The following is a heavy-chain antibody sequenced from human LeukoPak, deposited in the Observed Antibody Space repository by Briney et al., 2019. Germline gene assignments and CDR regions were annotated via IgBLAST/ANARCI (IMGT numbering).Heavy chain of an antibody. CDR3: ARDSGAYYYYGMDV. Sequence: GGSLRLSCAASGFTFSSYAMHWVRQAPGKGLEYVSAISSNGGSTYYANSVKDRFTISRDNSKNTLYLQMGSLRAEDMAVYYCARDSGAYYYYGMDVWGQGTTVTVSS. CDR2: ISSNGGST. D-gene: IGHD3-10*01. J-gene: IGHJ6*02. CDR1: GFTFSSYA. V-gene: IGHV3-64*01.